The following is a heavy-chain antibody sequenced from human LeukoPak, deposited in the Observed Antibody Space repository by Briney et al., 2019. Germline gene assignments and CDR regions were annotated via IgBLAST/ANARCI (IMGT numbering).Heavy chain of an antibody. Sequence: SETLSLTCTVSGGSITNYYWAWIRQPPGKGLEWIGNIYYTGGTKYNPSLRSRVTISVDPSKNQFSLKLSSVTAADTAMYYCARDIPPKWELPDYYYYGMDVWGQGTTVTVSS. V-gene: IGHV4-59*12. D-gene: IGHD1-26*01. CDR2: IYYTGGT. CDR1: GGSITNYY. J-gene: IGHJ6*02. CDR3: ARDIPPKWELPDYYYYGMDV.